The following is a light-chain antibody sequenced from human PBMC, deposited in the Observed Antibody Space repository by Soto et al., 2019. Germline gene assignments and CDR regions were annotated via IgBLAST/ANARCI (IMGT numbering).Light chain of an antibody. CDR1: QSVFYNSKNKNY. J-gene: IGKJ1*01. Sequence: DIVMTQSPDSLAVSPGERATINCKSSQSVFYNSKNKNYLAWYQQKPGQPPKLLIYWASTRESGVPDRFSGSGSGTDFTLTISSLQAEDVAVYYCQQYHSAPWTFGQGTKVEIK. CDR2: WAS. V-gene: IGKV4-1*01. CDR3: QQYHSAPWT.